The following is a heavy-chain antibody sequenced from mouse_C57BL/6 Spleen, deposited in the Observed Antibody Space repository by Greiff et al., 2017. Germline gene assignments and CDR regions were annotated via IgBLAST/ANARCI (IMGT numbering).Heavy chain of an antibody. J-gene: IGHJ2*01. V-gene: IGHV1-18*01. CDR1: GYTFTDYN. Sequence: VHVKQSGPELVKPGASVKIPCKASGYTFTDYNMDWVKQSHGKSLEWIGDINPNNGGTIYNQKFKGKATLTVDKSSSTAYMELRSLTSEDTAVYYCARTGTTVVATYYFDYWGQGTTLTVSS. CDR3: ARTGTTVVATYYFDY. D-gene: IGHD1-1*01. CDR2: INPNNGGT.